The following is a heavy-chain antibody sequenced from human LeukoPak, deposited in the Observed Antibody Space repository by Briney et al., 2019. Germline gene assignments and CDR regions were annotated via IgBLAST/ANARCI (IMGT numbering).Heavy chain of an antibody. D-gene: IGHD1-26*01. CDR1: GGSISSSNW. Sequence: PSETLSLTCAVSGGSISSSNWWSWVRQPPGKGLEWIGEIYHSGSTNYNPSLKSRVTISVDKSKNQFSLKLSSVTAADTAVYYCARGWDLVGATPDDAFDIWGQGAMVTVSS. CDR3: ARGWDLVGATPDDAFDI. CDR2: IYHSGST. V-gene: IGHV4-4*02. J-gene: IGHJ3*02.